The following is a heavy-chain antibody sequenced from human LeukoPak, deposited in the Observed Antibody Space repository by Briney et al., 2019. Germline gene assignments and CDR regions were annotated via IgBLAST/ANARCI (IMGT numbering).Heavy chain of an antibody. CDR3: ARDADIVVVPAATSYNWFDP. CDR2: IYYSGST. J-gene: IGHJ5*02. V-gene: IGHV4-39*02. Sequence: SETLSLTCTVSGGSISSSSYYWGWIRQPPGKGLEWIGSIYYSGSTYYNPSLKSRVTIAVDTSKNQFSLKLSSVTAADTAVYYCARDADIVVVPAATSYNWFDPWGQGTLVTVSS. CDR1: GGSISSSSYY. D-gene: IGHD2-2*01.